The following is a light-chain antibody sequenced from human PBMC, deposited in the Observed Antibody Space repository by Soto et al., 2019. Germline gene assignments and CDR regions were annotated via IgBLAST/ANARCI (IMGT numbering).Light chain of an antibody. CDR3: QQYNNWPYT. J-gene: IGKJ2*01. Sequence: EIVMTQSPATLSLSPGERATLSCRASQSVSSNLAWYQQKPGQAPRLLIYGTSTRATGIPARFSGSGSGTEFTLTISSLQSEDFAVYICQQYNNWPYTFGQVTKVEIK. V-gene: IGKV3-15*01. CDR1: QSVSSN. CDR2: GTS.